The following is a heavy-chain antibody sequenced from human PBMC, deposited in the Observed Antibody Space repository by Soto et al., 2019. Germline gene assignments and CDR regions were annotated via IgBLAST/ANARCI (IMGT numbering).Heavy chain of an antibody. V-gene: IGHV3-30*18. Sequence: GGSLRLSCAASGFTFSSYGMHWVRQAPGKGLEWVAVVSYDGITKHYADSVKGRFTISRDNSQNTLYLQMDSLRAEDTSVYYCAKEKPSSRDGYNCYFDYWGQGTLVTVSS. CDR3: AKEKPSSRDGYNCYFDY. CDR2: VSYDGITK. CDR1: GFTFSSYG. D-gene: IGHD5-12*01. J-gene: IGHJ4*02.